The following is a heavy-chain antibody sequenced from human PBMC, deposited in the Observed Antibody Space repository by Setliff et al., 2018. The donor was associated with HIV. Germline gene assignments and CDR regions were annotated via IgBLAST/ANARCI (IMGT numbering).Heavy chain of an antibody. CDR2: IYSNGGT. CDR1: GVSISSYY. D-gene: IGHD3-10*01. Sequence: SETLSLTCNVSGVSISSYYWSWIRQPPGKGLEYIGYIYSNGGTNYNPSLKSRVTISVDTPKNQFSLKLNSVIAADTAVYYCARNRVPSSLWGQGTLVTVSS. CDR3: ARNRVPSSL. V-gene: IGHV4-59*01. J-gene: IGHJ4*02.